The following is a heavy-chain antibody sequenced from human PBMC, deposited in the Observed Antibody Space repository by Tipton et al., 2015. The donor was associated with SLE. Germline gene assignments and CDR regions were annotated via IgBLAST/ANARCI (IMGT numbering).Heavy chain of an antibody. D-gene: IGHD2-15*01. V-gene: IGHV4-34*01. CDR3: ARGRYCSGDNCHSWSSRYFDS. Sequence: TLSLTCAVYGASFTADYWSWIRQPPGKGLEWIGEVNHGGSAIYNSSLESRVTISVDASKSQFSLTLTSMTATDTAMYYCARGRYCSGDNCHSWSSRYFDSWGQGTLVTVS. CDR2: VNHGGSA. J-gene: IGHJ4*02. CDR1: GASFTADY.